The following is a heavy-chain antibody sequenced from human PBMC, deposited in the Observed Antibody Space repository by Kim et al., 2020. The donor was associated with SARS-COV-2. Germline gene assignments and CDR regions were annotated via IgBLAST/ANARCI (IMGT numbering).Heavy chain of an antibody. Sequence: GGSLRLSCAASGFTFSDYYMSWIRQAPGKGLEWVSYISSSGSTISYADSVKGRFTISRDNAKNSLYLQMNSLRAEDTAVYYCARGGDEVGATIMGVAFDFWGQGTMVTVSS. CDR3: ARGGDEVGATIMGVAFDF. CDR2: ISSSGSTI. V-gene: IGHV3-11*01. J-gene: IGHJ3*01. CDR1: GFTFSDYY. D-gene: IGHD1-26*01.